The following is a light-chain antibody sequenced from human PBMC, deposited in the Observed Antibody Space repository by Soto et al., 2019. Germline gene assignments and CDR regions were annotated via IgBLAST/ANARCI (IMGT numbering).Light chain of an antibody. J-gene: IGKJ5*01. V-gene: IGKV1-39*01. CDR1: QSISRY. Sequence: DIQMTQSPPSLSASVGDRVTITCRASQSISRYLNWYQQKPGKAPNLLIYVASSLQSEVPSRFSGGGSGTDFTLTITSLQPEDFATYYCQQSYGTPITFGQGTRLEIK. CDR3: QQSYGTPIT. CDR2: VAS.